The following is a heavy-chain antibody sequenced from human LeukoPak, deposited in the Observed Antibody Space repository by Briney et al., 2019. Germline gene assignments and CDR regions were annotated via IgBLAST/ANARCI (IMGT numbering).Heavy chain of an antibody. J-gene: IGHJ3*02. V-gene: IGHV4-34*01. CDR3: ARQSPLAYCGADCYLDGFDI. CDR1: GFTFTGYA. Sequence: PGGSLRLSCAASGFTFTGYALNWVRQPPGKGLEWIGEINHSGSTNYNPSLKSRVTISVDTSKNQFSLKLSSVTAADTAVYYCARQSPLAYCGADCYLDGFDIWGQGTMVTVSS. CDR2: INHSGST. D-gene: IGHD2-21*02.